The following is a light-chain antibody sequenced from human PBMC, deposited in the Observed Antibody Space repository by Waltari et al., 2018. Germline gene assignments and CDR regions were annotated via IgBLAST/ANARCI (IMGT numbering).Light chain of an antibody. J-gene: IGLJ3*02. CDR1: NSDVGRYNL. CDR2: DVT. Sequence: QSAPTQPASVSGSPGQSITISCTGTNSDVGRYNLVYWYQHHPDKAPKLIINDVTERPSGVSDRLSGSKSGNTASLTISGLQAEDEADYYCCSYAGSFTWVFGGGTKLTVL. V-gene: IGLV2-23*02. CDR3: CSYAGSFTWV.